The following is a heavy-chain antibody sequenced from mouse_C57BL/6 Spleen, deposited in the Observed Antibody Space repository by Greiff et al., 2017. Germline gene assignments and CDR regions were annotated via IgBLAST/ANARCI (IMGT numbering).Heavy chain of an antibody. D-gene: IGHD1-1*01. V-gene: IGHV1-55*01. CDR1: GYTFTSYW. CDR3: ANSGSSPYYFDY. CDR2: IYPGSGST. J-gene: IGHJ2*01. Sequence: QVQLQQPGAELVKPGASVKMSCKASGYTFTSYWITWVKQRPGQGLEWIGDIYPGSGSTNYNEKFKSKATLTVDKSSSTAYMQLSSLTSEDSAVYYCANSGSSPYYFDYWGQGTTLTVSS.